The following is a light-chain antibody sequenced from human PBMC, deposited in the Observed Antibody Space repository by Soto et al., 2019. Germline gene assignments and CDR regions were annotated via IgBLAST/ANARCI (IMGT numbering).Light chain of an antibody. J-gene: IGLJ1*01. CDR2: EVS. Sequence: QSVLTQPPSASGSPGQSVTISCTGTSSDIGVYNYVSWYQQHPGKAPKLMLYEVSKRPSGVPDRFSGSKSGDTASLTVSGLQAEDEADYYCSSYAGSNNLDVFGTGTKVTV. CDR1: SSDIGVYNY. CDR3: SSYAGSNNLDV. V-gene: IGLV2-8*01.